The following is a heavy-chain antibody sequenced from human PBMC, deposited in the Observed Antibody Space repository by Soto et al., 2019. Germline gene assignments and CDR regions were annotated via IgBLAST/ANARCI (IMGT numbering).Heavy chain of an antibody. CDR3: ARSMADDYDWGSYRCHAWHI. CDR2: ISSNGGST. CDR1: GFTFSSYA. J-gene: IGHJ3*02. Sequence: EVQLVESGGGFVQPGGSLRLSCAASGFTFSSYAMHWVRQAPGKGLEYVSAISSNGGSTYYANSVKGRFTISRDNSKNILYLRMDSMKAEDMAVYYCARSMADDYDWGSYRCHAWHIWGEGTMVTVSS. D-gene: IGHD3-16*02. V-gene: IGHV3-64*01.